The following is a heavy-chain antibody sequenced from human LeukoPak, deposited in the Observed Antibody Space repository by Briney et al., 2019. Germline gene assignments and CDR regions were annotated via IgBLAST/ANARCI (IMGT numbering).Heavy chain of an antibody. CDR3: AREWRHPRGSDAFDI. CDR2: ISGYNGNT. D-gene: IGHD3-10*01. V-gene: IGHV1-18*01. J-gene: IGHJ3*02. CDR1: GYTFTSYG. Sequence: VASVKVSCKASGYTFTSYGISWVRQAPGQGLEWLGWISGYNGNTKYVQKLQGRVTMTTDTSTSTGYMELRSLRSDDTAVYYCAREWRHPRGSDAFDIWGRGTMVTVSS.